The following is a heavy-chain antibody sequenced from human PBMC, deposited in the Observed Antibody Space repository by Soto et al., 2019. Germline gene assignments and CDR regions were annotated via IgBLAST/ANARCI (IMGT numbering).Heavy chain of an antibody. D-gene: IGHD3-10*01. Sequence: GGSLRLSCAASGFTFSIYGMHWVRQAPGKGLEWVAVISYDGSNKYYADSVKGRFTISRDNSKNTLYLQMNSLRAEDTAVYYCAKDAYYGSGSFGYYYYGMDAWGQGTTVTVS. V-gene: IGHV3-30*18. CDR3: AKDAYYGSGSFGYYYYGMDA. CDR1: GFTFSIYG. J-gene: IGHJ6*02. CDR2: ISYDGSNK.